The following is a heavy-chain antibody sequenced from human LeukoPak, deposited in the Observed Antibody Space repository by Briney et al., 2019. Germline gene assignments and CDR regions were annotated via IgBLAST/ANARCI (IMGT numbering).Heavy chain of an antibody. CDR1: GFTFSSYA. CDR2: TSDSGGST. CDR3: AKGLRGYSYAFDY. Sequence: GGSLRLSCAASGFTFSSYAMTWVRQAPGKGLEWVAATSDSGGSTFYADSVKGRFTISRDNAKNSLYLQMNSLRAEDTALYYCAKGLRGYSYAFDYWGQGTLVTVSS. J-gene: IGHJ4*02. V-gene: IGHV3-23*01. D-gene: IGHD5-18*01.